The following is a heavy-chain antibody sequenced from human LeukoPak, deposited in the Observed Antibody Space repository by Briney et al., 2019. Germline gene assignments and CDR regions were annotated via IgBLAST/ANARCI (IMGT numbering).Heavy chain of an antibody. D-gene: IGHD6-19*01. CDR1: GFTFSSYA. J-gene: IGHJ1*01. Sequence: GGSLRLSCAASGFTFSSYAMSWVRQPPGKGLEWVSAISGSGGSTYYADSGKGRFTISRDNSKNTLYLQMNSLRAEDTAVYYCARGGGSGWYPLAEYFQHWGQGTLVTVSS. V-gene: IGHV3-23*01. CDR2: ISGSGGST. CDR3: ARGGGSGWYPLAEYFQH.